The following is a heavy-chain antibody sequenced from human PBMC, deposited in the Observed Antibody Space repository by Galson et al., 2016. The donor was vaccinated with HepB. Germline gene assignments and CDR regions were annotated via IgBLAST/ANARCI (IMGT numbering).Heavy chain of an antibody. Sequence: CSVSGYSISRSDWWGWIRQPPGKGLEWIGYIDYNGRTYYDPSLKSRVTMSLDTSKNQLSLQLSSVTAVDTAVYYCAKKLDIVYYFDYWGQGALVSVSS. CDR3: AKKLDIVYYFDY. D-gene: IGHD2-2*03. CDR2: IDYNGRT. J-gene: IGHJ4*02. CDR1: GYSISRSDW. V-gene: IGHV4-28*01.